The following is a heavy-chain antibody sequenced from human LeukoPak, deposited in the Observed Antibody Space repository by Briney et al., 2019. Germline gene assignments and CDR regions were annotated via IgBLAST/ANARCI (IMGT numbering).Heavy chain of an antibody. CDR1: GYTFTSYY. J-gene: IGHJ5*02. D-gene: IGHD3-9*01. CDR3: ARLGRYFDWLYWFDP. CDR2: INPSGGST. Sequence: ASVKVSCKASGYTFTSYYMHWVRQAPGQGLEWMGIINPSGGSTSYAQKFQGRVTMTRDTSISTAYMELSRLRSDDTAGYYCARLGRYFDWLYWFDPWGQGTLVTVSS. V-gene: IGHV1-46*01.